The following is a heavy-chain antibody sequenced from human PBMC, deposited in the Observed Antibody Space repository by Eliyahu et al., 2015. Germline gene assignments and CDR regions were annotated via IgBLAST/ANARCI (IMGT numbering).Heavy chain of an antibody. V-gene: IGHV3-30-3*01. J-gene: IGHJ4*02. CDR1: GFTFSSFA. CDR3: TMGVPYGSGSLN. D-gene: IGHD3-10*01. CDR2: ISXDGSNK. Sequence: QVQLVESGGGVAQPGRSLXLSCAASGFTFSSFAMHWVRQAPGKGLXWVSIISXDGSNKYYADSVQGRFTVSRDNSKNTLYLQMNSLKPEDTAVYYCTMGVPYGSGSLNWGQGTLVTVSS.